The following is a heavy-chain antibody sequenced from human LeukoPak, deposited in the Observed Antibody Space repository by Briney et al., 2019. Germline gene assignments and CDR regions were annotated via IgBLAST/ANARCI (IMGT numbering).Heavy chain of an antibody. Sequence: PSETLSLTCAVYGGAFRDHQWSWIRQPPGEGLEWIGDVERRGYTNYNPSLRGRLTMSVDASKNQISLRLTSVTAADTAVYYCAKGLRQIWFGELNDAFDIWGQGTMVHVSS. CDR2: VERRGYT. V-gene: IGHV4-34*01. J-gene: IGHJ3*02. D-gene: IGHD3-10*01. CDR1: GGAFRDHQ. CDR3: AKGLRQIWFGELNDAFDI.